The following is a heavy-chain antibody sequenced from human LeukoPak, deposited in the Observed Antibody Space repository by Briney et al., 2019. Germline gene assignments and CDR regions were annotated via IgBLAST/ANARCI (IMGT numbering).Heavy chain of an antibody. J-gene: IGHJ3*02. CDR1: GGSISSYY. Sequence: SETLSLTCTVSGGSISSYYWSWIRQPPGKGLEWIGYIYYSGSTNYNPSLKSRVTISVDTSKNRFSLKLSSVTAADTAVYYCARDDSSGYYPNAFDIWGQGTMVTVSS. V-gene: IGHV4-59*01. CDR3: ARDDSSGYYPNAFDI. D-gene: IGHD3-22*01. CDR2: IYYSGST.